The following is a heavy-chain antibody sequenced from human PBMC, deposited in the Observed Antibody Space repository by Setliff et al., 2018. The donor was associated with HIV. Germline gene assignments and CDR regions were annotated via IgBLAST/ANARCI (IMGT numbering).Heavy chain of an antibody. CDR1: GGSLSSYY. CDR2: IYYSGST. CDR3: ARTPSRGGFDY. Sequence: PSETLSLTCFVSGGSLSSYYWSWIRQPPGKGLEWIAYIYYSGSTNYNPSLKSRVTISLDRSKNQFSLKLSSVTAADTAVYYCARTPSRGGFDYWGQGTPVTVSS. J-gene: IGHJ4*02. V-gene: IGHV4-59*01. D-gene: IGHD3-16*01.